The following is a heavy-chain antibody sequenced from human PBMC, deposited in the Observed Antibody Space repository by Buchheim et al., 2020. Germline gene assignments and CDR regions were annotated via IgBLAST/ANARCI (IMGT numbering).Heavy chain of an antibody. V-gene: IGHV1-2*02. CDR1: GYTFTGYY. CDR2: INPNSGGT. D-gene: IGHD2/OR15-2a*01. CDR3: ARSGYFLVGGAFDI. Sequence: QVQLVQSGAEVKKPGASVKVSCKASGYTFTGYYMHWVRQAPGQGLEWMGWINPNSGGTNYAQQFQGRVTMTRDTSISTASMELSRLRSDDTAVYYCARSGYFLVGGAFDIWGQGT. J-gene: IGHJ3*02.